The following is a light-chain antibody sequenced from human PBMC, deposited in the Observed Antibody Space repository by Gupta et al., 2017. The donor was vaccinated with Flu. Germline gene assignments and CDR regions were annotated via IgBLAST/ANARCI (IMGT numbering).Light chain of an antibody. CDR2: QNS. J-gene: IGLJ3*02. CDR3: AVWDDSLSGHLV. CDR1: SNIGRYF. Sequence: SNIGRYFVSWYQVLPGTGPRLLIYQNSQRPSGVPDRFSGSTSGTSASLAVSGLRAEDQADYYCAVWDDSLSGHLVFGGGTQLTVL. V-gene: IGLV1-47*01.